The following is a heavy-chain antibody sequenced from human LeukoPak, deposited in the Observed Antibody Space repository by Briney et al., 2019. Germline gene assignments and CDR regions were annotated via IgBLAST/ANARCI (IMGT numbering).Heavy chain of an antibody. D-gene: IGHD6-19*01. CDR2: IYYSGST. Sequence: PSETLSLTRTVSGGSISSYYWSWIRQPPGKGLEWIGYIYYSGSTNYNPSLKSRVTISVDTSKNQFSLKLSSVTAADTAVYYCARGGWYEDYWGQGTLVTVSS. V-gene: IGHV4-59*01. CDR3: ARGGWYEDY. CDR1: GGSISSYY. J-gene: IGHJ4*02.